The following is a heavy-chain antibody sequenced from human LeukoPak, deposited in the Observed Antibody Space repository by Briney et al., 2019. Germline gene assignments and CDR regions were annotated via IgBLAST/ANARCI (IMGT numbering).Heavy chain of an antibody. Sequence: ASVKVSCKASGYTFTSYGISWVRQAPGQGLEWMGWISAYNGNTNYAQKFQGRVTITVDESTSTAYMELSSLRSEDTAVYYCASQTYYYDSSGYYYGGYWGQGTLVTVSS. CDR3: ASQTYYYDSSGYYYGGY. CDR2: ISAYNGNT. J-gene: IGHJ4*02. D-gene: IGHD3-22*01. CDR1: GYTFTSYG. V-gene: IGHV1-18*01.